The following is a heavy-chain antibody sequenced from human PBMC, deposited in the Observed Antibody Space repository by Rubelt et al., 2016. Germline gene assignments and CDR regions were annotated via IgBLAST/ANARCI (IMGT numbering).Heavy chain of an antibody. V-gene: IGHV3-23*01. D-gene: IGHD1-26*01. J-gene: IGHJ4*02. Sequence: EVQLLESGGGLAQPGGSLRLSCAASRFTFDNYAMSWVRQAPGKGLEWVSTISASGGSTYYADSVKGRFTISRDDSKNTRYLQRNSLGVEDTAVYYCAKGYSGSYDSSSDYWGQGTLVTVSS. CDR1: RFTFDNYA. CDR2: ISASGGST. CDR3: AKGYSGSYDSSSDY.